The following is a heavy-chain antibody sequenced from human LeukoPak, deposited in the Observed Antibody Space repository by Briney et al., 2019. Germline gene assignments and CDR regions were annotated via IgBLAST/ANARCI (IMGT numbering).Heavy chain of an antibody. Sequence: PSETLSLTCTVSGGSISNYYWGWIRQPPGKGLEWIGYIFYTGSTKYNSSLESRVTISVDTSKNMFSLKVTSVTAADTAVYYCARAGPEYSYGYTPFSFDSWGQGTLVTVSS. CDR1: GGSISNYY. J-gene: IGHJ4*01. D-gene: IGHD5-18*01. CDR2: IFYTGST. V-gene: IGHV4-59*01. CDR3: ARAGPEYSYGYTPFSFDS.